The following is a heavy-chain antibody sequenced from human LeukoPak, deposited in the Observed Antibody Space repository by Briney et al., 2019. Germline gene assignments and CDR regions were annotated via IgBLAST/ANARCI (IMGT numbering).Heavy chain of an antibody. Sequence: SETLSLTCTVSGGSISSYYWSWIRQPPGKGLEWIGYIYYSGSTNYNPSLKSRVTISVDTSKNQFSLKLSSVTAADTAVYYCARDGGYDYAAFGIWGQGTMVTVSS. D-gene: IGHD5-12*01. J-gene: IGHJ3*02. CDR1: GGSISSYY. V-gene: IGHV4-59*01. CDR2: IYYSGST. CDR3: ARDGGYDYAAFGI.